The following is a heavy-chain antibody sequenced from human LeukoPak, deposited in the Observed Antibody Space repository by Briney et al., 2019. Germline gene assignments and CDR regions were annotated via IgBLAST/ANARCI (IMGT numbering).Heavy chain of an antibody. Sequence: GGSLRLSCAASGFTFSSYAMNWVRQAPGKGLEWVSAVSGSGGSTYYADSVKGRFTISRDNSKNTLYLQMNSLRAEDTAVYYCAKFLQQLVGDYWGQGTLVTVSS. J-gene: IGHJ4*02. V-gene: IGHV3-23*01. CDR2: VSGSGGST. CDR3: AKFLQQLVGDY. CDR1: GFTFSSYA. D-gene: IGHD6-13*01.